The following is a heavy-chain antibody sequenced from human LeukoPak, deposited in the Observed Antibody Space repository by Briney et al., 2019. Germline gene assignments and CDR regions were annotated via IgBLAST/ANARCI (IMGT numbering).Heavy chain of an antibody. CDR2: INPSGGST. D-gene: IGHD2-21*02. J-gene: IGHJ1*01. CDR1: GYTFTSYY. V-gene: IGHV1-46*01. CDR3: ASFAYCGGDCYLKYFQH. Sequence: ASVKVSCKASGYTFTSYYMHWVRQAPGQGLEWMGIINPSGGSTSYAQKFQGRVTMTRDMSTSTVYMELSSLRSEDTAVYYCASFAYCGGDCYLKYFQHWGQGTLVTASS.